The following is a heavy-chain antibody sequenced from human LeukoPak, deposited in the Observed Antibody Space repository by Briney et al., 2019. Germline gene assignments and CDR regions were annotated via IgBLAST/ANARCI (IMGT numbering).Heavy chain of an antibody. V-gene: IGHV1-3*01. CDR2: INAGNGNT. Sequence: GASVKVSCKASGYTFTSYAMHWVRQAPGQRLEWMGWINAGNGNTNYSQKFQGRVTITRDTSASTAYMELSSLRSEDTAVYYCARSRIAPPMNYYYYGMDVWGQGTTVTVSS. CDR1: GYTFTSYA. CDR3: ARSRIAPPMNYYYYGMDV. D-gene: IGHD6-13*01. J-gene: IGHJ6*02.